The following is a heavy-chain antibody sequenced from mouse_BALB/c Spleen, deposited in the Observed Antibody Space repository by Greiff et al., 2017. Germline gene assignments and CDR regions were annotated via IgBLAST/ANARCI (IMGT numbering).Heavy chain of an antibody. J-gene: IGHJ4*01. D-gene: IGHD3-1*01. Sequence: QVQLQQSGAELVRPGTSVKVSCKASGYAFTNYLIEWVKQRPGQGLEWIGVINPGSGGTNYNEKFKGKATLTADKSSSTAYMQLSSLTSDDSAVYFCARWGRAREYYAMDYWGQGTSVTVSS. CDR1: GYAFTNYL. V-gene: IGHV1-54*01. CDR3: ARWGRAREYYAMDY. CDR2: INPGSGGT.